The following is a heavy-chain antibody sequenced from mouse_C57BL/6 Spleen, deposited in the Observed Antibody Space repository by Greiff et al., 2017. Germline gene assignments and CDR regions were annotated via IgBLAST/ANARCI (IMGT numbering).Heavy chain of an antibody. D-gene: IGHD3-3*01. CDR2: ILPGSGST. Sequence: VQLQESGAELMKPGASVKLSCKATGYTFTGYWIEWVKQRPGHGLEWIGVILPGSGSTNYNEKFKGKATFAADTSSNPAYMQLSSLTPEDSAIYYCARTGTSFAYWGQGTLVTVSA. CDR1: GYTFTGYW. CDR3: ARTGTSFAY. V-gene: IGHV1-9*01. J-gene: IGHJ3*01.